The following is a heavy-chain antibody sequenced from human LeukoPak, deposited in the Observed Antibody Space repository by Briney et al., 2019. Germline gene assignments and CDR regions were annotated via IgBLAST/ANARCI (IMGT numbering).Heavy chain of an antibody. D-gene: IGHD3-10*01. CDR3: ARDMNYYGSGSYQPLDY. Sequence: GGSLRLSCAASGFTFDDYGMSWVRQAPGKGLEWVSGISWNGGSTGYADSVKGRFTISRDNAKNSLYLQMNSLRAEDTALYYCARDMNYYGSGSYQPLDYWGQGTLVTVSS. CDR1: GFTFDDYG. J-gene: IGHJ4*02. CDR2: ISWNGGST. V-gene: IGHV3-20*04.